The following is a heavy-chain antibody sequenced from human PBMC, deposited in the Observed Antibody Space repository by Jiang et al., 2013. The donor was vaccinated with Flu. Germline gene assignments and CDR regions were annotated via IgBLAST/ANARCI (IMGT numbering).Heavy chain of an antibody. CDR3: ARRAVGATMGDAFDI. Sequence: YSPSFQGQVTISADKSISTAYLQWSSLKASDTAMYYCARRAVGATMGDAFDIWGQGTMVTVSS. D-gene: IGHD1-26*01. J-gene: IGHJ3*02. V-gene: IGHV5-51*01.